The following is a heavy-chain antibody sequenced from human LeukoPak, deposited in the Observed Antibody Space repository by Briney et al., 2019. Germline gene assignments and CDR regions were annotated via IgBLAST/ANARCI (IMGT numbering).Heavy chain of an antibody. Sequence: ASVKVSCKASGGTFSSYAISWVRQAPGQGLGWMGRIIPILGIANYAQKFQGRVTITADKSTSTAYMELSSLRSEDTAVYYCARAIHDILTGYATGAYYYYGMDVWGQGTTVTVSS. J-gene: IGHJ6*02. D-gene: IGHD3-9*01. CDR3: ARAIHDILTGYATGAYYYYGMDV. V-gene: IGHV1-69*04. CDR2: IIPILGIA. CDR1: GGTFSSYA.